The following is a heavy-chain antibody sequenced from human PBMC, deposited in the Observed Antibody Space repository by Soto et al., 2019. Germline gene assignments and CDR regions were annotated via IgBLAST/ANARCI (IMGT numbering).Heavy chain of an antibody. V-gene: IGHV4-4*07. Sequence: SETLSLTCNVSGGSINSYYWSWIRQPAGKGLEWIGRIYTSGSTNYNPSLKSRVSMSVGTSKNHFSLKQSSVTAADTAVYYCATHCDIEIVTAAPGLPKTTRYYYYGLHVWGQGTTATVSS. CDR2: IYTSGST. D-gene: IGHD2-2*01. CDR3: ATHCDIEIVTAAPGLPKTTRYYYYGLHV. CDR1: GGSINSYY. J-gene: IGHJ6*02.